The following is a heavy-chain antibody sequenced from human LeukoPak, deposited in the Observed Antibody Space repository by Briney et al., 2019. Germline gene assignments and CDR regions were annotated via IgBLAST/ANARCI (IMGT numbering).Heavy chain of an antibody. V-gene: IGHV4-34*01. CDR2: INHSGST. Sequence: SETLSLTCAVYGGSFSGYYWSWIRQPPGKGLEWIGEINHSGSTNYNPSLKSRVTISVDTSKNQFSLKLSSVTAADTAVYYCARGGYYDFWSVYSMIDYFDDWRQGTLVTVSS. CDR3: ARGGYYDFWSVYSMIDYFDD. CDR1: GGSFSGYY. J-gene: IGHJ4*02. D-gene: IGHD3-3*01.